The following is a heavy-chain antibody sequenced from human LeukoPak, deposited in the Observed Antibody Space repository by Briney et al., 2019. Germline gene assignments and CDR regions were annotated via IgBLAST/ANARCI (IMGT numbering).Heavy chain of an antibody. Sequence: GASVKDSCKASGYIFTSYGISWVRQAPGQGLEWMGWISAYNGNTNYAQKFQGRVTMTTDTSTSTAYMELRSLRSDDTAVYYCARYYYDSSGYLNFDYWGQGTLVTVSS. V-gene: IGHV1-18*01. J-gene: IGHJ4*02. CDR2: ISAYNGNT. CDR3: ARYYYDSSGYLNFDY. CDR1: GYIFTSYG. D-gene: IGHD3-22*01.